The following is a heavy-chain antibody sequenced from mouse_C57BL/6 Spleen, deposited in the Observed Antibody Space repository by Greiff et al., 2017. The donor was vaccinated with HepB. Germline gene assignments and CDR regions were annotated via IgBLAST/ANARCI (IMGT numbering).Heavy chain of an antibody. CDR1: GYTFTSYW. J-gene: IGHJ4*01. CDR3: ARKESYYAMDY. Sequence: QVQLQQPGAELVKPGASVTMSCKASGYTFTSYWITWVKQRPGQGLEWIGDIYPGSGSTNYNEKFKSKATLTVNTSSSTAYMQLSSLTSEDSAVYYCARKESYYAMDYWGQGTSVTVSS. CDR2: IYPGSGST. V-gene: IGHV1-55*01.